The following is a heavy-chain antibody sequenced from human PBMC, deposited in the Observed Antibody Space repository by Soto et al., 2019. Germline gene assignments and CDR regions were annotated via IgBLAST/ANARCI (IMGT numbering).Heavy chain of an antibody. Sequence: GGSLRLSCAASGFTFSSYAMHWVRQAPGKGLEWVAVISYDGSNKYYADSVKGRFTISRDNSKNTLYLQMNSLRAEDTAVYYCAREGSGSYFDYYYYGMDVWGQGTTVTVSS. J-gene: IGHJ6*02. CDR3: AREGSGSYFDYYYYGMDV. D-gene: IGHD1-26*01. V-gene: IGHV3-30-3*01. CDR2: ISYDGSNK. CDR1: GFTFSSYA.